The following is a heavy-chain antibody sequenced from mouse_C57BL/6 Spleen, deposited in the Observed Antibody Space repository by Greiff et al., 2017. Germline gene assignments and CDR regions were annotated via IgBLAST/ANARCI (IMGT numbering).Heavy chain of an antibody. CDR3: ARDRGRPFDY. D-gene: IGHD3-1*01. J-gene: IGHJ2*01. Sequence: EVMLVESGGGLVKPGGSLKLSCAASGFTFSSYAMSWVRQTPEKRLEWVATISDCGSYTYYPDNVKGRFTISRDNAKNNLYLQMSHLKSEDTAMYYCARDRGRPFDYWGQGTTLTVSS. CDR1: GFTFSSYA. CDR2: ISDCGSYT. V-gene: IGHV5-4*01.